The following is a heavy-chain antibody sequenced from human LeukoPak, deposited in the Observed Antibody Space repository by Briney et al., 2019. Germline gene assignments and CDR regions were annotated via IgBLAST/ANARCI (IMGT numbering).Heavy chain of an antibody. CDR3: ARWGVGSGYYFALGYFDY. CDR2: IKQDGSEK. D-gene: IGHD3-22*01. Sequence: GGSLRLSCAASGSTFSSYWMSWVRQAPGKGLEWVANIKQDGSEKYYVDSVKGRFTISRDNAKNSLYLQMNSLRAEDTAVYYCARWGVGSGYYFALGYFDYWGQGTLVTVSS. CDR1: GSTFSSYW. J-gene: IGHJ4*02. V-gene: IGHV3-7*01.